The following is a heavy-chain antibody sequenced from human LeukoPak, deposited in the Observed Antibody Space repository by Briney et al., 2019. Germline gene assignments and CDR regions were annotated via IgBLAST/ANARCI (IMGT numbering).Heavy chain of an antibody. D-gene: IGHD6-13*01. Sequence: ASVKVSCKTSGYTFTIHHIQWVRQAPGQGLEWMGWINTNSGGTIYSQKFQGRITMTRDPSIITAYMELSSLRSDDTAVYYCARDYSTSSWDNWGQGTLVTVSS. CDR1: GYTFTIHH. J-gene: IGHJ4*02. CDR3: ARDYSTSSWDN. V-gene: IGHV1-2*02. CDR2: INTNSGGT.